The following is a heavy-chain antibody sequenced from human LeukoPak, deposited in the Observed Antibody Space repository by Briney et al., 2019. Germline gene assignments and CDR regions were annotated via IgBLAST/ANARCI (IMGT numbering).Heavy chain of an antibody. D-gene: IGHD4-23*01. V-gene: IGHV4-59*01. CDR3: ARGFGVVTHFDY. Sequence: SETLSLTCTVSGGSISSYYWSWIRQPPGKGLEWIGYIYYSGSTNYNPSLKSQVTISVDTSKNQFSLKLSSVTAADTAVYYCARGFGVVTHFDYWGQGTLVTVSS. CDR1: GGSISSYY. J-gene: IGHJ4*02. CDR2: IYYSGST.